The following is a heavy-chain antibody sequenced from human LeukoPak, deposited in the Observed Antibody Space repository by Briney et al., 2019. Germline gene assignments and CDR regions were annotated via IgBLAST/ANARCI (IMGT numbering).Heavy chain of an antibody. D-gene: IGHD2-15*01. V-gene: IGHV3-23*01. CDR2: ISGSGGTT. Sequence: GGSLRLTCAASGFTFSYYAMSWVRHAPGKGLEWVSAISGSGGTTHYADSVKGRFTISRDNSKNTLYLQMNSLRAEDTAFYCANGVEVLVLVYYFDYWGQGTLVTVFS. CDR3: ANGVEVLVLVYYFDY. J-gene: IGHJ4*02. CDR1: GFTFSYYA.